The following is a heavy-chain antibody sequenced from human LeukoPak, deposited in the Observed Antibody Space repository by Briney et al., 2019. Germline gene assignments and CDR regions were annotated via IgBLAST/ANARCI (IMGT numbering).Heavy chain of an antibody. V-gene: IGHV4-59*08. CDR2: SYFIVSP. CDR3: AGVRSTVGWRSFDY. J-gene: IGHJ4*02. Sequence: AETLSLTCTVDGSISSYYWSWIRQAPGKGLEWIGHSYFIVSPNYNPSLKNRVTITVDTTTHQFSLKLSSVTAADTAVSYCAGVRSTVGWRSFDYWGQGILVTVSS. CDR1: GSISSYY. D-gene: IGHD4-23*01.